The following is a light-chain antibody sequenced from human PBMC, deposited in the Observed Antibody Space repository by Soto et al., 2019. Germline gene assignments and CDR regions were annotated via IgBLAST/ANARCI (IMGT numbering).Light chain of an antibody. J-gene: IGKJ1*01. CDR2: GAF. CDR3: QQYDDWPLT. V-gene: IGKV3-15*01. Sequence: MTPSQSSLAVSAEEIAPLCCSASQRVSSNLAWYQQKPGQAPSLLIYGAFTRATGIPARFSGTGSVTEFTLTISSLQSEDFALYYCQQYDDWPLTFGQGTKVDIK. CDR1: QRVSSN.